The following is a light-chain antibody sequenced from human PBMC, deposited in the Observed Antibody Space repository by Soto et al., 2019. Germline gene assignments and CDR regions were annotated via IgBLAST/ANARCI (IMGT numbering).Light chain of an antibody. Sequence: DIQMTQSPSSLSASVGVRVTITCRASQIISSFLNWYQQEPGKAPKLLIYGASSLQRGVPSRFSGGGSGTDFTLTIGSLQPEDFATYYCQQSYSTPYTFGQGTELEIK. CDR2: GAS. J-gene: IGKJ2*01. CDR1: QIISSF. V-gene: IGKV1-39*01. CDR3: QQSYSTPYT.